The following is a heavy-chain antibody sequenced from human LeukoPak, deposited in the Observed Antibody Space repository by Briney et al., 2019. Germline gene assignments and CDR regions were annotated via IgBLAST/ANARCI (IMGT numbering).Heavy chain of an antibody. Sequence: GGSLRLSCAASGFTFSTYSMNWVRQAPGKGLEWVSYISSSSSSTIYYADSVKGRFTISRDNAKNSLYLQMNSLRAEDTAVYYCARGSTYYDSSGQVPFDYWGQGALVTVSS. CDR1: GFTFSTYS. CDR3: ARGSTYYDSSGQVPFDY. J-gene: IGHJ4*02. V-gene: IGHV3-48*01. CDR2: ISSSSSSTI. D-gene: IGHD3-22*01.